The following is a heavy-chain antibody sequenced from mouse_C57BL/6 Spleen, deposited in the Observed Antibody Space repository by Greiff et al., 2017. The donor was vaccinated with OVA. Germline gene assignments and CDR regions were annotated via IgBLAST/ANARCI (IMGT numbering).Heavy chain of an antibody. CDR1: GFTFSSYA. CDR2: ISSGGDYI. D-gene: IGHD1-1*01. Sequence: EVNLVESGEGLVKPGGSLKLSCAASGFTFSSYAMSWVRQTPEKRLEWVAYISSGGDYIYYADTVKGRFTISRDNARNTLYLQMSSLKSEDTAMYYCTSHYYYGSSLYWYFDVWGTGTTVTVSS. J-gene: IGHJ1*03. CDR3: TSHYYYGSSLYWYFDV. V-gene: IGHV5-9-1*02.